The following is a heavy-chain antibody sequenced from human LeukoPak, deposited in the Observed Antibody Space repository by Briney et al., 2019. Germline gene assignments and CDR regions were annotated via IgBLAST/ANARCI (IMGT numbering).Heavy chain of an antibody. CDR1: GGSFSGYY. V-gene: IGHV4-59*01. J-gene: IGHJ4*02. Sequence: SETLSLTCAVYGGSFSGYYWSWIRQPPGKGLEWIGYIYYSGSTNYNPSLKSRVTISVDTSKNQFSLKLSSVTAADTAVYYCASYGYATTDYFDYWGQGTLVTVSS. D-gene: IGHD5-18*01. CDR3: ASYGYATTDYFDY. CDR2: IYYSGST.